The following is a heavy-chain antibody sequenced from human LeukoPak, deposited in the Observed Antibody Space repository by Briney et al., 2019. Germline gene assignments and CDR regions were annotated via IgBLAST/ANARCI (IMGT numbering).Heavy chain of an antibody. D-gene: IGHD1-26*01. CDR3: TTPGSYYPYFDY. J-gene: IGHJ4*02. V-gene: IGHV3-15*01. CDR2: IKSKTDGGTT. Sequence: PGGSLRLSCAASGFTFSNAWMSWVRQAPGKGLEWVGRIKSKTDGGTTDYAAPVKGRFTISRDDSKNTLYLQMNSLKTEDTAVCYCTTPGSYYPYFDYWGQGTLVTVSS. CDR1: GFTFSNAW.